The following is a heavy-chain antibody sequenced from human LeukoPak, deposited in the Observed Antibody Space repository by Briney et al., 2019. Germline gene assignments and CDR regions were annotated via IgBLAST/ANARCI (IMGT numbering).Heavy chain of an antibody. CDR2: IIPILGTA. CDR1: GGTFSSYA. J-gene: IGHJ4*02. V-gene: IGHV1-69*05. Sequence: ASVKVSCKASGGTFSSYAISWVRQAPGQGLEWMGGIIPILGTANYAQKFQGRVTITTDESTSTAYMELSSLRSDDTAVYYCARDWDYYDSSGYYGYWGQGTLVTVSS. D-gene: IGHD3-22*01. CDR3: ARDWDYYDSSGYYGY.